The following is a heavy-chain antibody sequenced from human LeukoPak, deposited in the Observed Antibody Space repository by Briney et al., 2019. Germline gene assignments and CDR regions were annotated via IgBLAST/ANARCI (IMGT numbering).Heavy chain of an antibody. CDR2: LSCWGRST. V-gene: IGHV3-23*01. D-gene: IGHD3-10*01. CDR1: GFPFSSHA. Sequence: GGSQRLPCAASGFPFSSHAMRWVPQAPGRGLEWVSALSCWGRSTFYADSVKGRFTISRDNSKNTLYFQMNSLRAEDTAVYYCAKKYGSGSSSPLYYFDYWGQGTLVTVSS. CDR3: AKKYGSGSSSPLYYFDY. J-gene: IGHJ4*02.